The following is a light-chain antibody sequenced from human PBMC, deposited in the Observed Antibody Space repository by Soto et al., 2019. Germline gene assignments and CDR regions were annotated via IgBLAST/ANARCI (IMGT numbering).Light chain of an antibody. CDR3: QQYSSHAGYS. J-gene: IGKJ2*03. CDR2: KAS. Sequence: DIQMTQSPSTLSASVGDRVTITCRASQSMSTWLAWYQQKPGKAPKLLIYKASTLENGVPSRFSGSGSGTEFTITISSLQADDLATYYCQQYSSHAGYSFGQGTSLEIK. CDR1: QSMSTW. V-gene: IGKV1-5*03.